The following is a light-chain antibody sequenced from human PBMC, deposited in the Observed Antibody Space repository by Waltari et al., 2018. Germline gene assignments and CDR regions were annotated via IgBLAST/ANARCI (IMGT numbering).Light chain of an antibody. CDR1: PSISSN. CDR2: GAS. V-gene: IGKV3-15*01. Sequence: CRATPSISSNFAGYQQKPAQPPPRLLYGASTRATGIPADFSGSGSGTAFTLTISSLQSADFAVYYCQQYHNWSPWTFGQGTKVEIK. CDR3: QQYHNWSPWT. J-gene: IGKJ1*01.